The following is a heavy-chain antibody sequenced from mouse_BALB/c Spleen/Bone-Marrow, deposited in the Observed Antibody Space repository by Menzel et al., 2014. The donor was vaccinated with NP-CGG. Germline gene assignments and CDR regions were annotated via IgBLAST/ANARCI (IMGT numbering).Heavy chain of an antibody. J-gene: IGHJ3*01. Sequence: VKLQESGAELVRPGSSVKISCKASGYVFTDYWMNWLRQRPGQGLEWIGQIFPVNADTNYKANFKDKVTLTADKSSTTAYMQPNSLTSEDSAVYFCARFATGSFAYWGQGTLVTVSA. CDR3: ARFATGSFAY. V-gene: IGHV1-80*01. CDR1: GYVFTDYW. D-gene: IGHD1-1*01. CDR2: IFPVNADT.